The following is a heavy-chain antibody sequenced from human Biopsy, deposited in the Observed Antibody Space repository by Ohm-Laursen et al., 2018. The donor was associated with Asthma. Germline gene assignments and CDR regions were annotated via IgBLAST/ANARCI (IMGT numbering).Heavy chain of an antibody. CDR2: IKEDGSEK. J-gene: IGHJ4*02. Sequence: GSLRLSCTASGFTFGTSWMTWVRQAPGKGLEWVANIKEDGSEKNYVDSVKGRFTISRDNGKNSLYLQMNSLRAEDTAVYYCARDVDLRSVCWGQGTLVTVSS. CDR3: ARDVDLRSVC. CDR1: GFTFGTSW. D-gene: IGHD2-15*01. V-gene: IGHV3-7*05.